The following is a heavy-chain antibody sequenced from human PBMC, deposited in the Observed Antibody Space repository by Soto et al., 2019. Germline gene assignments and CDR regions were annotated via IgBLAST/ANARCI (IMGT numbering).Heavy chain of an antibody. D-gene: IGHD6-19*01. CDR3: AKGRSPSGWYPTYYYGMDV. CDR1: GFTFSTYA. J-gene: IGHJ6*02. V-gene: IGHV3-23*01. Sequence: EVQLLESGGGLVQPGGSLRLSCAASGFTFSTYAMSWVRQAPGKGLEWVSFISGSGGSTLYADSVKGRITISRDNSKNTLYLQMNSLSAEDTAVYYCAKGRSPSGWYPTYYYGMDVWGLGTTVTASS. CDR2: ISGSGGST.